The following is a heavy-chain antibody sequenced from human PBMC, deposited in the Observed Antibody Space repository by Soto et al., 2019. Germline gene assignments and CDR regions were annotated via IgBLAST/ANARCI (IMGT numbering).Heavy chain of an antibody. Sequence: TSEIMSLTCTVSGGSISSYYWSWIRQPPGKGLEWIGYIYYSGSTNYNPSLKSRVTISVDTSKNQFSLKLSSVTAADTAVYYCVKNGYSGYESFFAPWAQGTLVTVSS. CDR2: IYYSGST. V-gene: IGHV4-59*01. D-gene: IGHD5-12*01. CDR3: VKNGYSGYESFFAP. CDR1: GGSISSYY. J-gene: IGHJ5*02.